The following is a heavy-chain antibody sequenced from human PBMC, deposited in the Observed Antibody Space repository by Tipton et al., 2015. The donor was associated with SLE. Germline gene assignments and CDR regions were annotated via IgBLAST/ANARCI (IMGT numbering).Heavy chain of an antibody. CDR3: ARHRIDVAADFDS. V-gene: IGHV4-61*02. J-gene: IGHJ4*02. Sequence: TLSLTCTVSGGSISSANYLWTWIRQPAGKGLEWIGRIYPSGSTNYNPSLKSRVTISLDTSKNQFSLNLSSVTAADTAVYFCARHRIDVAADFDSWGQGSLVTVSS. CDR2: IYPSGST. CDR1: GGSISSANYL. D-gene: IGHD6-19*01.